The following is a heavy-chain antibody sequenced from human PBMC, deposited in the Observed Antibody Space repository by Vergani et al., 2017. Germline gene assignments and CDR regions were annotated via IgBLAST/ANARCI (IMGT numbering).Heavy chain of an antibody. Sequence: QVQLVQSGSELKKPGASVKVSCKAYGYTFTNYPLIWVRQAPGQGLEFMGWINTNSGNPTYAPGFTGRFVFSLDTSVSTAYLQISGLKAEDSAVYYCARGRQWRLTEYLYGMDVWGQGTTVTVSS. J-gene: IGHJ6*02. D-gene: IGHD6-19*01. CDR1: GYTFTNYP. CDR3: ARGRQWRLTEYLYGMDV. CDR2: INTNSGNP. V-gene: IGHV7-4-1*02.